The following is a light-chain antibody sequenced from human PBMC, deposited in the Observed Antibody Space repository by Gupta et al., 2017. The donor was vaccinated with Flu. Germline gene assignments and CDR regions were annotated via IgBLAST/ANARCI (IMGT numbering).Light chain of an antibody. CDR1: SGDVGGYNY. Sequence: QSVTISCTGTSGDVGGYNYVSWYQQQPGKAPKRMIYEVSRRPSGVPDRFSASKSGSKASLTVSGLQAEDEADDYGGSYADGSNVFGTGTKVTVL. V-gene: IGLV2-8*01. J-gene: IGLJ1*01. CDR2: EVS. CDR3: GSYADGSNV.